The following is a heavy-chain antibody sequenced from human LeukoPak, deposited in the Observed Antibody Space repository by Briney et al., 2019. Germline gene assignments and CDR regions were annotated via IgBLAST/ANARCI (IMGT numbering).Heavy chain of an antibody. CDR3: ARLFGGIAAAVDY. CDR1: GGSISSGGYY. V-gene: IGHV4-31*03. Sequence: PSETLSLTCTVSGGSISSGGYYWSWIRQHPGKGLEWIGYIYYSGSTYYNPSLKSRVTISVDTSKNQFSLKLSSVTAADTAVYYCARLFGGIAAAVDYWGQGTLVTVSS. D-gene: IGHD6-13*01. CDR2: IYYSGST. J-gene: IGHJ4*02.